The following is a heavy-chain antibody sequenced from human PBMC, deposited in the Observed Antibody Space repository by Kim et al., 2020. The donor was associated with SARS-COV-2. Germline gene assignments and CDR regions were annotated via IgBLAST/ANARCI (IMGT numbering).Heavy chain of an antibody. D-gene: IGHD3-22*01. J-gene: IGHJ4*02. CDR1: GYTFTSYG. V-gene: IGHV1-18*01. Sequence: ASVKVSCKASGYTFTSYGISWVRQAPGQGLEWMGWISAYNGNTNYAQKLQGRVTMTTDTSTSTAYMELRSLRSDDTAVYYCARDEGITMIVVVIPFDYWGQGTLVTVSS. CDR3: ARDEGITMIVVVIPFDY. CDR2: ISAYNGNT.